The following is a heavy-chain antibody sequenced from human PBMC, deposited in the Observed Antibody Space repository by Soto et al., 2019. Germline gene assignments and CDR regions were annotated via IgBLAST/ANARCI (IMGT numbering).Heavy chain of an antibody. CDR2: AHHSGRT. CDR1: GGSMTSSNW. Sequence: SETLSLTCTVSGGSMTSSNWWNWVRHSPGKGLEWIGEAHHSGRTNYNPSLKSRVTISVDKSKNHFSLKLSSVTAADTAVYYCARRSPHNVSASFYYAGSDVWGQGTPVT. V-gene: IGHV4-4*02. D-gene: IGHD2-21*01. CDR3: ARRSPHNVSASFYYAGSDV. J-gene: IGHJ6*02.